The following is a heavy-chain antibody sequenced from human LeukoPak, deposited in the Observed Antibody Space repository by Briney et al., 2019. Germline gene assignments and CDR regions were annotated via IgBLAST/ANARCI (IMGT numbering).Heavy chain of an antibody. CDR3: AKDSRGYGGSDLDY. CDR1: GITFSSCA. Sequence: PGGSLRLSCAASGITFSSCAMSWVRQAPGKGLEWVSAISGSGTGTYYADSVKGRFTISRDNSKNTLYLQMNSLRAEDTAVYYCAKDSRGYGGSDLDYWGQGTLVTVSS. D-gene: IGHD5-12*01. J-gene: IGHJ4*02. CDR2: ISGSGTGT. V-gene: IGHV3-23*01.